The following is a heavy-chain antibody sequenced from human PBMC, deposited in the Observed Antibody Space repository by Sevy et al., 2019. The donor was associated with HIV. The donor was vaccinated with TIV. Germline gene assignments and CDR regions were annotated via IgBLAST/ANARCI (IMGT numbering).Heavy chain of an antibody. Sequence: SETLSLTCSVSGASVSSANDYWSWIRQPPGKGLAWIGNVFYFGRTNYNPYLKSRVTISLDMSKKKFSMTLTSVTAAETAVYFCARSPPVVVVPGAPSWFDPWGQGTLVTVSS. CDR2: VFYFGRT. J-gene: IGHJ5*02. CDR1: GASVSSANDY. D-gene: IGHD2-2*01. CDR3: ARSPPVVVVPGAPSWFDP. V-gene: IGHV4-61*01.